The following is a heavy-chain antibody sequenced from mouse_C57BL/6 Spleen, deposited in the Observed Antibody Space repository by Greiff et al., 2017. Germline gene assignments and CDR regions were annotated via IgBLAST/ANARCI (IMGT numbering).Heavy chain of an antibody. Sequence: EVKLVESGGGLVKPGGSLKLSCAASGFTFSDYGMHWVRQAPEKGLEWVAYISSGSSTIYYADTVKGRFTISRDNAKNTLFLQMTSLRSEDTAMYYCAKYYSNYVDWYFDVWGTGTTVTVSS. J-gene: IGHJ1*03. CDR1: GFTFSDYG. D-gene: IGHD2-5*01. CDR2: ISSGSSTI. V-gene: IGHV5-17*01. CDR3: AKYYSNYVDWYFDV.